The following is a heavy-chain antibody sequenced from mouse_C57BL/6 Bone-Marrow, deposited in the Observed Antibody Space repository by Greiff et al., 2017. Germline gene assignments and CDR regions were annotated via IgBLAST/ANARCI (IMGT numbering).Heavy chain of an antibody. CDR2: ISNLAYSI. D-gene: IGHD1-1*01. CDR1: GFTFSDYG. V-gene: IGHV5-15*04. J-gene: IGHJ4*01. Sequence: EVQLVESGGGLVQPGGSLKLSCAASGFTFSDYGMAWVRQAPRKGPEWVAFISNLAYSIYYADTVTGRFIISRENAKNMLYREMSSLRSEDKDTYCCARRLRFDALGYWGQGTAVTVSA. CDR3: ARRLRFDALGY.